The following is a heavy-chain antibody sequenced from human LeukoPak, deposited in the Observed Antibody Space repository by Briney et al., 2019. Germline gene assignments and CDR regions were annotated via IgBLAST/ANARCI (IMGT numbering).Heavy chain of an antibody. D-gene: IGHD2-15*01. J-gene: IGHJ4*02. Sequence: ASVKVSCKASGYTFTNYPIHWVRQAPGQRLEWMGWINAGNGNTKYSQKFQGRVTITKDTSASTAYMELSSLRSEDTAVYYCAGGPYSMSAFDYWGQGTLVTVSS. V-gene: IGHV1-3*01. CDR3: AGGPYSMSAFDY. CDR1: GYTFTNYP. CDR2: INAGNGNT.